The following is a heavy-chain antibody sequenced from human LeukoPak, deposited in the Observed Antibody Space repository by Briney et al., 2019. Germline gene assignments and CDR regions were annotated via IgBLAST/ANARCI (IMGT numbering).Heavy chain of an antibody. Sequence: GASVKVSCKASGYTFTSYYMHWVRQAPGQGLEWMGIINPSGGSTSYAQKFQGRVTMTTDTSTSTAYMELRSLRSDDTAVYYCARDQGGSYGIALGYWGQGTLLTVSS. D-gene: IGHD1-26*01. CDR3: ARDQGGSYGIALGY. J-gene: IGHJ4*02. CDR1: GYTFTSYY. V-gene: IGHV1-46*01. CDR2: INPSGGST.